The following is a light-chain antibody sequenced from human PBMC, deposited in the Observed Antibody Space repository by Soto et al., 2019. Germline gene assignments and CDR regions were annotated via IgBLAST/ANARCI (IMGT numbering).Light chain of an antibody. J-gene: IGLJ1*01. CDR1: SSNIGSNT. V-gene: IGLV1-44*01. CDR2: SNN. Sequence: QSVLTQPPSASGTPGQRVTISCSGSSSNIGSNTVNWYQQLPGTAPKLLIYSNNQRPSGVPDRFSGSKSGTSASLAISGLQSEDEADYYCAAWDSRLSSTVFGSGTKVTVL. CDR3: AAWDSRLSSTV.